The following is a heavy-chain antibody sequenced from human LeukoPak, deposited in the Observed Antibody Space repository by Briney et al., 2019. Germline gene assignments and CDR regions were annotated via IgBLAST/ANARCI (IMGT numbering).Heavy chain of an antibody. CDR3: ARDRWGSSRELDY. CDR2: IIPILGIA. Sequence: ASVKVSCKASGGTFSSYAISWVRQAPGQGLEWMGRIIPILGIANYAQKFQGRVTITADKSTSTAYMELSSLRSDDTAVYYCARDRWGSSRELDYWGQGTLVTVSS. J-gene: IGHJ4*02. D-gene: IGHD6-13*01. CDR1: GGTFSSYA. V-gene: IGHV1-69*04.